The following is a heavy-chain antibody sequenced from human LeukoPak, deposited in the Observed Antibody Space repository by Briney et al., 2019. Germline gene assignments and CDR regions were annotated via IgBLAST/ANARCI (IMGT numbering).Heavy chain of an antibody. CDR3: AKEGYSRGYYSYYYMDV. J-gene: IGHJ6*03. CDR2: ISYDGSNK. D-gene: IGHD6-13*01. Sequence: GGSLRLSCAASEFTFSTYSLNWVRQAPGKGLEWVTAISYDGSNKYYADSVKGRFTISRDNSKNTLYVQMNSLRAEDTAVYYCAKEGYSRGYYSYYYMDVWGKGTTVTVSS. V-gene: IGHV3-30*04. CDR1: EFTFSTYS.